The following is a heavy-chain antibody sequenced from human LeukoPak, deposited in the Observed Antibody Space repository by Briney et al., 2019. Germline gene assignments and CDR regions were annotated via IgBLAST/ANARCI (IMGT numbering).Heavy chain of an antibody. CDR1: GFTFSSYG. Sequence: GGTLRLSCAASGFTFSSYGMSWVRQAPGKGLEWVSAISGSGGSTYYADSVKGRFTISRDNSKNTLYLQMNSLRAEDTAVYYCAAYYGSGSGVWRVGYYYYYMDVWGKGTTVTISS. V-gene: IGHV3-23*01. CDR3: AAYYGSGSGVWRVGYYYYYMDV. D-gene: IGHD3-10*01. CDR2: ISGSGGST. J-gene: IGHJ6*03.